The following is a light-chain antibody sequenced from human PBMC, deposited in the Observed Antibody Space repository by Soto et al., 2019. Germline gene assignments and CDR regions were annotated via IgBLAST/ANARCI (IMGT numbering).Light chain of an antibody. J-gene: IGKJ4*01. V-gene: IGKV1-5*01. CDR3: QHYNSQSIT. Sequence: DIQMIQSPSTLSASVGDRITITCRASENILKFLAWYQQRSGSAPNLLIYAASDLESGVPSRFSGSGSGTEYTLTIDNMQPHCSATPSCQHYNSQSITFGGGTKVDVK. CDR1: ENILKF. CDR2: AAS.